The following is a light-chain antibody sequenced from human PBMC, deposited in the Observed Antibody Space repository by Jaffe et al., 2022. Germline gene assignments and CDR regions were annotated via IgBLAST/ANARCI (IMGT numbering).Light chain of an antibody. J-gene: IGLJ3*02. CDR1: SSDVGVYNY. CDR2: EVS. CDR3: SSYTTSSTLGV. Sequence: QSALTQPASVSGSPGKSITISCTGTSSDVGVYNYVSWYQQHPGKAPKLIIYEVSNRPSGVSNRFSGSKSGNTASLTISGLQAEDEADYYCSSYTTSSTLGVFGGGTKLTVL. V-gene: IGLV2-14*01.